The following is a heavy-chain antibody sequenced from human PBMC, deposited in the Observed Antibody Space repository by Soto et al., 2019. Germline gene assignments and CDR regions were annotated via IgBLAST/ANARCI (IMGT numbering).Heavy chain of an antibody. J-gene: IGHJ4*02. CDR3: ATFAIITE. CDR1: GFTFSSYS. Sequence: PGGSLRLSCXASGFTFSSYSMNWVRQAPGKGLEWVSYISSSSTIYYADSVKGRFTISRDNAKNSLYLQMNSLRAEDTAVYYCATFAIITEWGQGTLVTVSS. D-gene: IGHD1-20*01. V-gene: IGHV3-48*01. CDR2: ISSSSTI.